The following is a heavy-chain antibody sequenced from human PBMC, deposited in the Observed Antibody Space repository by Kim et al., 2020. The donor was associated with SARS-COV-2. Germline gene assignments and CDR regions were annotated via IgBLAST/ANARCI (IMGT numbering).Heavy chain of an antibody. CDR1: GFSLSTSGMC. J-gene: IGHJ5*02. V-gene: IGHV2-70*11. Sequence: SGPTLVNPTQTLTLTCTFSGFSLSTSGMCVSWIRQPPGKALEWLARIDWDDDKYYSTSLKTRLTISKDTSKNQVVLTMTNMDPVDTATYYCARIRLDSSGWYWGVKPSYNCFDPWGQGTLVTVSS. CDR2: IDWDDDK. D-gene: IGHD6-19*01. CDR3: ARIRLDSSGWYWGVKPSYNCFDP.